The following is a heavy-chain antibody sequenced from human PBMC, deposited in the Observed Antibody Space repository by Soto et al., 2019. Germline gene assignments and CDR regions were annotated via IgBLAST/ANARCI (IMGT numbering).Heavy chain of an antibody. D-gene: IGHD3-3*01. CDR1: GFTFSTHG. CDR2: ISYDGSNK. J-gene: IGHJ6*03. Sequence: QVQLVESGGGVVQPGKSLRLSCAASGFTFSTHGMHWVRQAPGKGLEWVAVISYDGSNKYYADSVKGRFTISRDNSKDTLYLQMNSLRAEDTAVYYCAKRGFGVVTNYMDVWGKGTTVTVSS. CDR3: AKRGFGVVTNYMDV. V-gene: IGHV3-30*18.